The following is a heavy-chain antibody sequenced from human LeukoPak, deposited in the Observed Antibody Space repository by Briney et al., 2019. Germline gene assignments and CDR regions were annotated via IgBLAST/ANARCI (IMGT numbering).Heavy chain of an antibody. CDR1: GGSFSGYY. CDR2: INHSGST. CDR3: ARGDYDFWSGQSYYFDY. J-gene: IGHJ4*02. V-gene: IGHV4-34*01. Sequence: PSETLSLTCAVYGGSFSGYYWSWIRQPPGKGLEWIGEINHSGSTNYNPSLKSRVTLSVDTSKNQFSLKLSSVTAADTAVYYCARGDYDFWSGQSYYFDYWGQGTLVTVSS. D-gene: IGHD3-3*01.